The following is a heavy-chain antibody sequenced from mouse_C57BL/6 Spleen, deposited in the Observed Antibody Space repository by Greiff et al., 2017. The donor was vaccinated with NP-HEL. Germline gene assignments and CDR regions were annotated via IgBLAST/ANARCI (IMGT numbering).Heavy chain of an antibody. CDR3: ARSRFDTTVVAKDY. CDR1: GYTFTSYW. D-gene: IGHD1-1*01. CDR2: IDPSDSYT. J-gene: IGHJ2*01. Sequence: QVQLQQPGAELVKPGASVKLSCKASGYTFTSYWMQWVKQRPGQGLEWIGEIDPSDSYTNYNQKFKCKATLTVDTSSSTAYMQLISLTSEDSAVYYWARSRFDTTVVAKDYWDQGATLTVSS. V-gene: IGHV1-50*01.